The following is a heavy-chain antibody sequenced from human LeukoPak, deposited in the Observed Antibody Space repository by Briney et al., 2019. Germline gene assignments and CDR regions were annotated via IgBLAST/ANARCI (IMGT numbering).Heavy chain of an antibody. J-gene: IGHJ4*02. CDR1: GFTISSYW. CDR2: IKQDRSEK. V-gene: IGHV3-7*01. CDR3: EREGDYGDYVFDY. Sequence: GGSLRFSCAASGFTISSYWMSWVRQAPGKGREWVANIKQDRSEKYYVDSVKGRLTISRDKATNSLYLQMNRLRAEDTAVYYCEREGDYGDYVFDYWRQGNLVTVSS. D-gene: IGHD4-17*01.